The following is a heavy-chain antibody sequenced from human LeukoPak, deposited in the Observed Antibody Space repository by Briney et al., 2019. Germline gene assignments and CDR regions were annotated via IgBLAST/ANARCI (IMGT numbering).Heavy chain of an antibody. CDR3: ARANDYNNFVGGNWFDP. CDR1: GYTFTGYY. Sequence: ASVKVSCKASGYTFTGYYMHWVRQAPGQGLEWLGWINPNSGGTNYAQKFQGRVTMTRDTSISTAYMELRRLRSDDTAVYYCARANDYNNFVGGNWFDPWGQGTLVAVSS. CDR2: INPNSGGT. D-gene: IGHD4-11*01. V-gene: IGHV1-2*02. J-gene: IGHJ5*02.